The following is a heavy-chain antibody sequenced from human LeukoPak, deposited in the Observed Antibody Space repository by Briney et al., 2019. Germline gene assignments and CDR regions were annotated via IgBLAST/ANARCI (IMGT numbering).Heavy chain of an antibody. CDR2: IIPIFGTA. CDR3: ARAPLWFGESYYMDV. D-gene: IGHD3-10*01. J-gene: IGHJ6*03. CDR1: GGTFSSYA. V-gene: IGHV1-69*13. Sequence: ASVKVSCKASGGTFSSYAISWVRQAPGQGLEWMGGIIPIFGTANYAQKFQGRVTITADESTSTAYMELSSLRSEDTAVYYCARAPLWFGESYYMDVWGKGTTVTVSS.